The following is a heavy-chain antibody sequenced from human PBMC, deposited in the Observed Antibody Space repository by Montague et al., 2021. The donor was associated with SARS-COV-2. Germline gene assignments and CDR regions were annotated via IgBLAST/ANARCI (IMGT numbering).Heavy chain of an antibody. CDR3: ARDQTVLEWIWYGMDV. CDR2: IYHSGST. V-gene: IGHV4-38-2*02. D-gene: IGHD3-3*01. Sequence: SETLSLTCTVSGYSISSGYYWGWTRQPPGKGLEWTGSIYHSGSTYYNPXXKSRVTLSVDTSSSQFSLYLTSVTAADAAVYYCARDQTVLEWIWYGMDVWGPGTTVTVSS. J-gene: IGHJ6*02. CDR1: GYSISSGYY.